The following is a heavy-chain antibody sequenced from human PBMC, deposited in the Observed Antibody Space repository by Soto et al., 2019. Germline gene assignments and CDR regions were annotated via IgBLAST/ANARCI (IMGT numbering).Heavy chain of an antibody. CDR3: APRLRGPGIYSGFDY. CDR2: IYSDGDK. D-gene: IGHD3-10*01. J-gene: IGHJ4*02. CDR1: GFSLTTTGVG. Sequence: QIALKESGPTLVKPTQTLTLTCTFSGFSLTTTGVGVGWIRQPPGEALEWLAVIYSDGDKYYSPSLKSRLTITTDTSKNQVVLTMTIMDPVDTATYYCAPRLRGPGIYSGFDYWGQGTLITVSS. V-gene: IGHV2-5*02.